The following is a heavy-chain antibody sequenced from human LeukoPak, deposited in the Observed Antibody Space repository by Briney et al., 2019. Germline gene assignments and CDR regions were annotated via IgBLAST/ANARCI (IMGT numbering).Heavy chain of an antibody. D-gene: IGHD1-26*01. Sequence: SETLSLTCAVYGGSFSGYYWSWIRQPPGKGLEWIGEINHSGSTNYNPSLKSRVTISVDTSKNQFSLKLSSVTAADTAVYYCARRGSGSYLYYYYYYMDVWGKGTTVTVSS. V-gene: IGHV4-34*01. CDR1: GGSFSGYY. J-gene: IGHJ6*03. CDR3: ARRGSGSYLYYYYYYMDV. CDR2: INHSGST.